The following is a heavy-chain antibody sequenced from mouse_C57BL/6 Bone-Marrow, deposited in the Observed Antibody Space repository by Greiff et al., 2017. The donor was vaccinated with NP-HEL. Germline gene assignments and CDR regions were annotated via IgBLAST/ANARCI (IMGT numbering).Heavy chain of an antibody. CDR1: EYEFPSHD. Sequence: EVQVVESGGGLVQPGESLKLSCESNEYEFPSHDMSWVRQTPEKRLELVAAINSDGGSTYYPATMEGRFIISRDNAKKTLYLQMSSLRSEDTAFDYCARRGTIVSTGGYWGQGTTLTVSS. J-gene: IGHJ2*01. D-gene: IGHD2-12*01. V-gene: IGHV5-2*01. CDR3: ARRGTIVSTGGY. CDR2: INSDGGST.